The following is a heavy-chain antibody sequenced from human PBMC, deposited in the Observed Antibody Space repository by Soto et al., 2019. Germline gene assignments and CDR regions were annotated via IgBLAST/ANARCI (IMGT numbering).Heavy chain of an antibody. Sequence: XXTLSLTCTVSCGSISSYYWSWIRQPPGKGLEXIGYIXHRGSPKYNPSXKSRVTISVETSKNQFYLKLSYVTDEDTAVYYCARAMVLDYWGPGTLVTVYS. CDR2: IXHRGSP. J-gene: IGHJ4*02. CDR1: CGSISSYY. V-gene: IGHV4-59*08. D-gene: IGHD5-18*01. CDR3: ARAMVLDY.